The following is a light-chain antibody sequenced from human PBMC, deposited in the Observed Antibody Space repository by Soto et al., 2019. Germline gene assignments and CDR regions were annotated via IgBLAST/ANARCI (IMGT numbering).Light chain of an antibody. J-gene: IGKJ1*01. CDR1: ETVATN. Sequence: VITQVPATLSVAPGERATLSCWASETVATNLAWYQQKPGQAPRLLISGASTRAAGISDRFRGSGSGTAFTLTISSLRSEDSAIYYCQQYFEWPPMTFGQGTKVDIK. CDR2: GAS. CDR3: QQYFEWPPMT. V-gene: IGKV3-15*01.